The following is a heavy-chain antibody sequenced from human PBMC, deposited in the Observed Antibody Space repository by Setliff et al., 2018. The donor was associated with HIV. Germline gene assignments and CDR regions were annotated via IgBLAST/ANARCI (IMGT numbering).Heavy chain of an antibody. D-gene: IGHD6-13*01. CDR2: IYFSGDT. CDR3: ARLSSRSHPNFDY. J-gene: IGHJ4*02. CDR1: GDSISNNNW. Sequence: SETLSLTCAVSGDSISNNNWWSWVRQPPGKGLEWIGSIYFSGDTYYNPSLKSRVTISVDTSKNHFSLNLNSVTAADTAVYYCARLSSRSHPNFDYWGQGTLVTVS. V-gene: IGHV4-39*02.